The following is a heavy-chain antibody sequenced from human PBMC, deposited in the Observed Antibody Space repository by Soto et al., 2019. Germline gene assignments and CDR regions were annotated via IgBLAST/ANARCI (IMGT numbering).Heavy chain of an antibody. CDR1: GFTFSSYS. CDR2: ISSSSSTI. V-gene: IGHV3-48*01. D-gene: IGHD2-2*01. CDR3: AREETRMDYYYYMDV. J-gene: IGHJ6*03. Sequence: GGSLRLSCAASGFTFSSYSMNWVRQAPGKGLEWVSYISSSSSTIYYADSVKGRFTISRDNAKNSLYLQMNSLRAEDTAVYYCAREETRMDYYYYMDVWGKGTTVTVSS.